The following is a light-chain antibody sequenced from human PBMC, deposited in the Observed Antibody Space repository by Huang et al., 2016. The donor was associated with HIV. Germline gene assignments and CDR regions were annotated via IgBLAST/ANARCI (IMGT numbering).Light chain of an antibody. Sequence: DIQMTQSPSSLSASVGDRVTITCRARQSISRYLNWYQQKPGKAPKLMIYAASSLQTGVPSRFSGRGSGTDFTLTISSLRPEDFATYFCQHSYSTPLTFGGGTKVEIK. CDR2: AAS. CDR1: QSISRY. V-gene: IGKV1-39*01. CDR3: QHSYSTPLT. J-gene: IGKJ4*01.